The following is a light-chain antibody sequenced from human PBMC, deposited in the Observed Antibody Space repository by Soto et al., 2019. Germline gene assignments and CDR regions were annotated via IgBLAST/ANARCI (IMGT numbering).Light chain of an antibody. V-gene: IGKV1-5*03. CDR1: QSISSW. J-gene: IGKJ1*01. Sequence: DTVITKKHPTLSASVGDRVTITCRASQSISSWLAWYQQKPGKAPKLLIYKASSLESGVPSRFSGSGSGTEFTLTISSLQPDDFATYYCQQYNSYSWTFGQGTKVDIK. CDR3: QQYNSYSWT. CDR2: KAS.